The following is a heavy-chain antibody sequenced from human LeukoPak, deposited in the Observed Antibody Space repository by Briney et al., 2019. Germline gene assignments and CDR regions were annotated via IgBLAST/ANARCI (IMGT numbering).Heavy chain of an antibody. D-gene: IGHD3-22*01. CDR3: VTGYYYDSSGFDY. CDR1: GFTFSTYA. J-gene: IGHJ4*02. Sequence: GGALRLSCSASGFTFSTYAMHWVRQAPGKGLEYVSAISSNGGSTYYADSVKGRFTISRDNSKNTMYLQMSSLRAEDTAVYYCVTGYYYDSSGFDYWGQGTLVTVSS. CDR2: ISSNGGST. V-gene: IGHV3-64D*06.